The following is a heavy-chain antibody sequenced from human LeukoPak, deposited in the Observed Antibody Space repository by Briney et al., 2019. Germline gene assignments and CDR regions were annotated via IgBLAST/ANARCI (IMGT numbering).Heavy chain of an antibody. J-gene: IGHJ4*02. CDR2: IIPIFGTA. CDR3: ASVQGYCSSGSCYSRFDY. CDR1: GGTFSSYA. V-gene: IGHV1-69*13. D-gene: IGHD2-15*01. Sequence: GASVKVSCKASGGTFSSYAISWVRQAPGQGLEWMGGIIPIFGTANYAQKFQGRVTITADESTSTAYMELSSLRSEDTAVYYCASVQGYCSSGSCYSRFDYWGQGTLVTVSS.